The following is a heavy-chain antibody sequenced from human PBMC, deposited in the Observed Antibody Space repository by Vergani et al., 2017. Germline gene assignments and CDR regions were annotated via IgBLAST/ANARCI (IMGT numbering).Heavy chain of an antibody. CDR2: ISGSGGST. CDR3: AKSPSDYDFWSGYYTGYYYYYMDV. D-gene: IGHD3-3*01. CDR1: GFTFSSYA. J-gene: IGHJ6*03. Sequence: EVQLLESGGGLVQPGGSLRLSCAASGFTFSSYAMSWVRQAPGKGLEWVSAISGSGGSTYYADSVKGRFTISRDNSKNTLYLQMNSLRAEDTAVYYCAKSPSDYDFWSGYYTGYYYYYMDVWGKGTTVTVSS. V-gene: IGHV3-23*01.